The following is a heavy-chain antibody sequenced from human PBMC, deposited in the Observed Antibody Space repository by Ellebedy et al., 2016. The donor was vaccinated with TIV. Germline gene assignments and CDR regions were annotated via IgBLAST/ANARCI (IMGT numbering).Heavy chain of an antibody. V-gene: IGHV3-23*01. Sequence: GESLKISXAASGFTFNDYAMSWVRQAPGKGLEWVSTISGRGNGTYYADSVKGRFTISRDNSKNTLYLQMNSLRAEDTAVYYCAKLWEGAWELLEGLDYWGQGTLVTVSS. CDR3: AKLWEGAWELLEGLDY. J-gene: IGHJ4*02. CDR1: GFTFNDYA. D-gene: IGHD1-26*01. CDR2: ISGRGNGT.